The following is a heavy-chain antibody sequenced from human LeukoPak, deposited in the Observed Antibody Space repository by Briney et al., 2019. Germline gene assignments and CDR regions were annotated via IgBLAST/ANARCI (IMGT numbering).Heavy chain of an antibody. V-gene: IGHV3-7*01. Sequence: PGGSLRLSCTPSGFTFSSHAMSWVRQAPGKELEWVANIKQDGSEKYYVDSVKGRFTISRDNAKNSLYLQMNSLRAEDTAVYYCARVPYDILAGYSLDYWGQGTLVTVSS. CDR1: GFTFSSHA. J-gene: IGHJ4*02. CDR3: ARVPYDILAGYSLDY. CDR2: IKQDGSEK. D-gene: IGHD3-9*01.